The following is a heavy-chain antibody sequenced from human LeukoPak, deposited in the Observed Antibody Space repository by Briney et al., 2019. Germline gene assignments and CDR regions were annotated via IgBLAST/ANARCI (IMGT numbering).Heavy chain of an antibody. CDR2: IYSGGST. V-gene: IGHV3-66*01. D-gene: IGHD3-22*01. CDR3: ALRYYYDSSGYYRYFDY. J-gene: IGHJ4*02. Sequence: PGGSLRLSSAASGFTVSSNYMSWVRQAPGKGPEWVSVIYSGGSTYYADSVKGRFTISRDNSKNTLYLQMNSLRAEDTAVYYCALRYYYDSSGYYRYFDYWGQGTLVTVSS. CDR1: GFTVSSNY.